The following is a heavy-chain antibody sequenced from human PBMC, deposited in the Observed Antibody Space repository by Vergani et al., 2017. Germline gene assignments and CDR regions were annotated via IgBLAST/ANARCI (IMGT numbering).Heavy chain of an antibody. Sequence: QVQLPESGPGLVKPSETLSLTCTVSGGSLSSYYWSWIRQPPGKGLEWIGYIYYSGSTNYNPSLKSRVTISVDTSKNQFSLKLSSVTAADTAVYYCATGIAAAGTYFDYWGQGTLVTVSA. CDR2: IYYSGST. D-gene: IGHD6-13*01. V-gene: IGHV4-59*01. CDR1: GGSLSSYY. CDR3: ATGIAAAGTYFDY. J-gene: IGHJ4*02.